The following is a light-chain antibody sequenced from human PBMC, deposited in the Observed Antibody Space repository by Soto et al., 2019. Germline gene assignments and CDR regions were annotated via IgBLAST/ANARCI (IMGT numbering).Light chain of an antibody. CDR1: NSNIGNNE. CDR3: ASWDDSLNVYV. Sequence: QAVVTQPPSVSEAPRQRVTISCSGSNSNIGNNEVSWYQQLPGKAPKLLIFYNDLLPSGVSDRFSGSKSGTSASLAISGLQSEDEADYYCASWDDSLNVYVFGTGTQLTVL. V-gene: IGLV1-36*01. CDR2: YND. J-gene: IGLJ1*01.